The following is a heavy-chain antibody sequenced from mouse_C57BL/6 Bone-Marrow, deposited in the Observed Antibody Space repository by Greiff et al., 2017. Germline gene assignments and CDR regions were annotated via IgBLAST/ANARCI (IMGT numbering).Heavy chain of an antibody. CDR3: ARKLGLGFAY. D-gene: IGHD4-1*01. V-gene: IGHV5-4*01. CDR2: ISDGGSYT. Sequence: EVQVVESGGGLVKPGGSLKLSCAASGFTFSSYAMSWVRQTPEKRLEWVATISDGGSYTYYPDNVKGRFTISRDNAKNNLYLQMSHLKSEDTAMYYCARKLGLGFAYWGQGTLVTVSA. CDR1: GFTFSSYA. J-gene: IGHJ3*01.